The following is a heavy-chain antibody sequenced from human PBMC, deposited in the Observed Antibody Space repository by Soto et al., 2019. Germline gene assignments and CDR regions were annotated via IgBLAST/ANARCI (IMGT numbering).Heavy chain of an antibody. CDR3: TTDPDGSGSYSYYYYGMDV. J-gene: IGHJ6*02. D-gene: IGHD3-10*01. CDR1: GFTFSNAW. V-gene: IGHV3-15*07. Sequence: EVQLVESGGGLVKPGGSLRLSCAASGFTFSNAWMNWVRQAPGKGLEWVGRIKSKTDGGTTDYAAPVKGRFTISRDDSTTTLYLQMNSLKTEDYAVYYCTTDPDGSGSYSYYYYGMDVWGQGTTVTVSS. CDR2: IKSKTDGGTT.